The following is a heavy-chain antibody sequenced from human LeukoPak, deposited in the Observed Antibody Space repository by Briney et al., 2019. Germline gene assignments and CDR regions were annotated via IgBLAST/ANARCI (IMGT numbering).Heavy chain of an antibody. Sequence: GGFLRLSCAASGFTFSSYGMHWVRQAPGKGLEWVAFIRYDGSNKYYADSVKGRFTISRDNSKNTLYLQMNSLRAEDTAVYYCTPAPYFDYWGQGTLVTVSS. V-gene: IGHV3-30*02. CDR3: TPAPYFDY. CDR2: IRYDGSNK. J-gene: IGHJ4*02. D-gene: IGHD2-15*01. CDR1: GFTFSSYG.